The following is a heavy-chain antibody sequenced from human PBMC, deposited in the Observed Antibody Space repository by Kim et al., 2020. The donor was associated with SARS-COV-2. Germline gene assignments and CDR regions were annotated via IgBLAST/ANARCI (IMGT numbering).Heavy chain of an antibody. CDR3: ARQPRDKYSSSWYYLDNWFDP. V-gene: IGHV5-51*01. CDR1: GYSFTSYW. CDR2: IYPGDSDT. J-gene: IGHJ5*02. Sequence: GESLKISCKGSGYSFTSYWIGWVRQMPGKGLEWMGIIYPGDSDTRYSPSFQGQVTISADKSISTAYLQWSSLKASDTAMYYCARQPRDKYSSSWYYLDNWFDPWGQGTLVTVSS. D-gene: IGHD6-13*01.